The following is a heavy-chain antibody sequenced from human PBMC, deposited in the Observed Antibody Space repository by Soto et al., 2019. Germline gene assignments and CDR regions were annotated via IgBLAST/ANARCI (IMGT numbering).Heavy chain of an antibody. D-gene: IGHD6-19*01. CDR3: ARWLVPGPYYYYGMDV. Sequence: QVQLVQSGAEVKKPGASVKVSCKASGYTFTSYGISWVRQAPGQGLEWMGWISAYNGNTNYAQKLQGRVTMTTDTSSSTAYMELRSLRSDDTAVYYCARWLVPGPYYYYGMDVWGQGTTVTVSS. J-gene: IGHJ6*02. CDR1: GYTFTSYG. V-gene: IGHV1-18*01. CDR2: ISAYNGNT.